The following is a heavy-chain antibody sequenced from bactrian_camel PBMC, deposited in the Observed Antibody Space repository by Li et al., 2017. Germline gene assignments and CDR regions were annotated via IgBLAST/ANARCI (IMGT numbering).Heavy chain of an antibody. J-gene: IGHJ4*01. CDR1: GHSRGSNC. Sequence: HVQLVESGGGLVQAGGSLRLSCKVSGHSRGSNCVGWYRLPPGRAPAEREGIAAIRRDGGETWYAASVKGRFTISRDSAKNTVYLQMDSLQTEDTAVYYCAKGMAGTFREKGQGTQVTVS. V-gene: IGHV3S45*01. CDR2: IRRDGGET. D-gene: IGHD6*01.